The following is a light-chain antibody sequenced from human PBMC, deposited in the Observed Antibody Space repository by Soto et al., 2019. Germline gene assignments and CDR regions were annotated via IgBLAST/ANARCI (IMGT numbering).Light chain of an antibody. J-gene: IGKJ4*01. Sequence: DIQMTQSPSSVSASVGDRVTITCRASQGIRSWLAWYQQKTGKAPKLLIYAASSLQSGVTSRFSGSGSGTDFTLTISSLQPEDFATYYCQQANRFPLTFGGGTKVEIK. CDR1: QGIRSW. CDR2: AAS. CDR3: QQANRFPLT. V-gene: IGKV1D-12*01.